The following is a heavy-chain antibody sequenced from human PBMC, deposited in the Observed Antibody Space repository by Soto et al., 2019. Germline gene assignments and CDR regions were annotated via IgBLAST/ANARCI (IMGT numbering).Heavy chain of an antibody. CDR3: AREDMSGTYYFDS. V-gene: IGHV4-61*03. CDR1: GGSVSSETHF. CDR2: IYHSGIT. D-gene: IGHD1-26*01. J-gene: IGHJ4*02. Sequence: SETLSLTCAVFGGSVSSETHFWSWIRRPPGKGLEWIGYIYHSGITNSNPSLKGRLTISVDKSTNHFSLSLASVTAADTAIYYCAREDMSGTYYFDSWGQGTRVTVSS.